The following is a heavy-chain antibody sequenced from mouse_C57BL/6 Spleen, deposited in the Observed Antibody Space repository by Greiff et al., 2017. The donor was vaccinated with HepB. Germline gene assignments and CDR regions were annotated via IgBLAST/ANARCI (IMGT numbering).Heavy chain of an antibody. V-gene: IGHV1-55*01. CDR1: GYTFTSYW. J-gene: IGHJ4*01. CDR2: IYPGSGST. Sequence: VQLQQPGAELVKPGASVKMSCKASGYTFTSYWITWVKQRPGQGLEWIGDIYPGSGSTNYNEKFKSKATLTVDTSSSTAYMQLSSLTSEDSAVYYWARRDSSGYSFYAMDYWGQGTSVTVSS. D-gene: IGHD3-2*02. CDR3: ARRDSSGYSFYAMDY.